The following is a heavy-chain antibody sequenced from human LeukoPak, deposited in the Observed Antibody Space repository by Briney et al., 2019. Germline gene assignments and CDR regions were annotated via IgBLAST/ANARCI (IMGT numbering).Heavy chain of an antibody. CDR3: AREGMGTTFSAWFEP. CDR1: GFTFSSYA. Sequence: GRSLRLSCAASGFTFSSYAMHWVRQAPGKGLEWVAVISYDGSNKYYADSVKGRFTISRDNSKNTLYLQMNSLRAEDTAVYYCAREGMGTTFSAWFEPWGQGTLVTVSS. V-gene: IGHV3-30*04. D-gene: IGHD1-7*01. J-gene: IGHJ5*02. CDR2: ISYDGSNK.